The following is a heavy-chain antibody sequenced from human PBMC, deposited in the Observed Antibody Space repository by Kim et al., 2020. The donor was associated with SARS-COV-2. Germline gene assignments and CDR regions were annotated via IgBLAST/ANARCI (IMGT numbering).Heavy chain of an antibody. J-gene: IGHJ4*02. CDR3: ARAPLWNSGSRGYADF. D-gene: IGHD3-22*01. Sequence: GGSLRLSCAASGFTFSSYNMNWVRQAPGKGLEWVSCISGNSSHIYYADTVKGRLTISRDNAKNSLYLQINSLRVEDTAGYYCARAPLWNSGSRGYADFWGQGTLVTVSS. V-gene: IGHV3-21*01. CDR2: ISGNSSHI. CDR1: GFTFSSYN.